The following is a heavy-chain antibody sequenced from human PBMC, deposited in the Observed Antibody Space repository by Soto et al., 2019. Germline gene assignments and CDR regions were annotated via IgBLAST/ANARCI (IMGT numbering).Heavy chain of an antibody. D-gene: IGHD3-3*01. V-gene: IGHV3-66*01. CDR2: ISSGGST. Sequence: EVQLVESGGGLVQPGGSLRLSCAASGFTVSNLYMTWVRQAPGKGLQWVAVISSGGSTYYADSVKGRFTISRDNSKNTLYIEMNSLRAEDTAVYYCARDNFGGAYDFLHGGQGTLVTVSS. CDR1: GFTVSNLY. J-gene: IGHJ4*02. CDR3: ARDNFGGAYDFLH.